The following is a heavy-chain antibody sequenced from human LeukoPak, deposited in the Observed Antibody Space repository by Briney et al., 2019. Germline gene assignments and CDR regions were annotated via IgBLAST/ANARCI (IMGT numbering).Heavy chain of an antibody. D-gene: IGHD3-16*01. CDR2: VYSGGNT. Sequence: GGSLRLSCAASGFTFSSYVMSWVRQAPGKGLEWVSVVYSGGNTYYADSVKGRFTISRDNSKNTLYLQMNSLRAEDTAVYYCAREPPGGGFDYWGQGTLVTVSS. CDR3: AREPPGGGFDY. CDR1: GFTFSSYV. V-gene: IGHV3-66*01. J-gene: IGHJ4*02.